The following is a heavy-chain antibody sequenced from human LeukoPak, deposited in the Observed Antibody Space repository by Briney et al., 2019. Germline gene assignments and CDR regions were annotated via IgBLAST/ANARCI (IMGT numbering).Heavy chain of an antibody. D-gene: IGHD3-10*01. V-gene: IGHV1-69*13. J-gene: IGHJ4*02. CDR3: ARAPRARGHFDY. Sequence: ASVKASCKASGGTFSSYAISWVRQTPGQGLEWMGGIIPIFGTANYAQKFQGRVTITADESTSTAYMELSSLRSEDTAVYYCARAPRARGHFDYWGQGTLVTVSS. CDR2: IIPIFGTA. CDR1: GGTFSSYA.